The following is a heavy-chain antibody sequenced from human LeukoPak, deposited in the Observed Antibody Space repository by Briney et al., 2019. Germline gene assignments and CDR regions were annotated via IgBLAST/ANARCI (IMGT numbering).Heavy chain of an antibody. J-gene: IGHJ5*02. CDR1: GFTFSSYW. CDR2: INGDGSST. Sequence: GGSLGLSCAASGFTFSSYWMHWVRQAPGKGLVWVSRINGDGSSTRYADSVKGRFTISRDNAKNTLYLQMNSLRAEDTAVYYCARGDTGFDPWGQGTLVTISS. V-gene: IGHV3-74*01. D-gene: IGHD3-16*01. CDR3: ARGDTGFDP.